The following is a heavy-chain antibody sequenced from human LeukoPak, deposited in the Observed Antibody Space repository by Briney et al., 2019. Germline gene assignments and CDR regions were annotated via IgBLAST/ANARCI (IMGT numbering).Heavy chain of an antibody. Sequence: PSETLSLTCTVPGGSISSSSYYWGWIRQPPGKGLEWIGSIYYSGSTYYNPSLKSRVTISVDTSKNQFSLKLSSVTAADTAVYYCARREYYYDSSGYGTFDYWGQGTLVTVSS. J-gene: IGHJ4*02. CDR2: IYYSGST. CDR1: GGSISSSSYY. V-gene: IGHV4-39*01. CDR3: ARREYYYDSSGYGTFDY. D-gene: IGHD3-22*01.